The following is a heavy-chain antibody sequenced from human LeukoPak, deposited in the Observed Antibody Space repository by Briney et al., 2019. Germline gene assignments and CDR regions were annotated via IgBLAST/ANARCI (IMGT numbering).Heavy chain of an antibody. CDR3: TRMTTGHDY. V-gene: IGHV4-61*02. D-gene: IGHD4-17*01. CDR2: IYTSGST. J-gene: IGHJ4*02. CDR1: GGSISSGSYY. Sequence: PSQTLSLTCTVSGGSISSGSYYWSWIRQPAGKGLEWIGRIYTSGSTNYNPSLKSRVTLSIDTSRKQFSLNVRSVTVADTGIYYCTRMTTGHDYWGQGTLVTVSS.